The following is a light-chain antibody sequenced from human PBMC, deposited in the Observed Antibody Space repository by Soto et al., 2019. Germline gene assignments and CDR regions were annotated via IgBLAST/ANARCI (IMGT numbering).Light chain of an antibody. CDR2: GAS. V-gene: IGKV3-15*01. J-gene: IGKJ5*01. CDR3: QQYNTWPPIT. CDR1: QSLSSN. Sequence: EIVMTQSPATLSVSPGERATLSCRASQSLSSNLAWYQQKPGQAPRILIYGASTRATGIPARFSGSGSGTEFTLTISSLQSEDFAVYYCQQYNTWPPITFGQGTRLEIK.